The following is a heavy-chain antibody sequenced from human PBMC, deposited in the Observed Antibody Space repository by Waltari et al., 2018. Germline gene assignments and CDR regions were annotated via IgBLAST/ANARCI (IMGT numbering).Heavy chain of an antibody. J-gene: IGHJ4*02. CDR3: AKSLYTGSVSYMLTDV. D-gene: IGHD2-8*02. CDR2: VHHSGSA. CDR1: GYSISSAYF. V-gene: IGHV4-38-2*02. Sequence: QVQLQESGPGLVKPSATLSLTCTVSGYSISSAYFWGWSRQPPGKGLEWIGSVHHSGSAYYNPSLQSRVTISVDTTRGQVSLKLSSVTAADTAVYYCAKSLYTGSVSYMLTDVWGLGTLVTVSS.